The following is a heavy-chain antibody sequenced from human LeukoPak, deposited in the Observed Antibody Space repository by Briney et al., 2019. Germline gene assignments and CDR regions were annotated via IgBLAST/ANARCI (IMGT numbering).Heavy chain of an antibody. CDR3: AKETPTYSYGSRYFDY. CDR2: ISGSGGRT. J-gene: IGHJ4*02. Sequence: PGGSLRLSCAASGFTFSSYAMSWVRQAPGEGVEGGSAISGSGGRTYYADSVKGGLTISRDNSKNTLYMQMNRLRAEDTAVYYCAKETPTYSYGSRYFDYWGQGTLVTVSS. V-gene: IGHV3-23*01. CDR1: GFTFSSYA. D-gene: IGHD5-18*01.